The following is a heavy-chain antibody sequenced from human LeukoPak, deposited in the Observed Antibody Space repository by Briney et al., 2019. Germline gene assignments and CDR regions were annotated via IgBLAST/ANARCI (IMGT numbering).Heavy chain of an antibody. J-gene: IGHJ5*02. D-gene: IGHD1-14*01. V-gene: IGHV4-30-2*01. CDR3: ARGPVYNWFDP. CDR2: IYHSGST. Sequence: SETLSLTCAVSGGSISSGGYSWSWIRQPPGKGLEWIGYIYHSGSTYYNPSLKSRVTISVDRSKNQFSLKLSSVTAADTAVYYCARGPVYNWFDPWGQGTLVTVSS. CDR1: GGSISSGGYS.